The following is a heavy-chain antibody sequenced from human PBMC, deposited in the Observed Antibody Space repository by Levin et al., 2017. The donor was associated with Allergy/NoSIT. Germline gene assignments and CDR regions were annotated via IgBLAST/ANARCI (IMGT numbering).Heavy chain of an antibody. J-gene: IGHJ4*02. CDR2: IYLSGST. CDR3: ARVAGYSYGYYFDY. D-gene: IGHD5-18*01. V-gene: IGHV4-30-2*01. Sequence: PSETLSLTCAVSGGSISSGGYSWSWIRQPPGKGLEWIGNIYLSGSTYYNPSLKSRVTISVDRSKHQFSLNLSSVTAADTAVYYCARVAGYSYGYYFDYWGQGTLVTVSS. CDR1: GGSISSGGYS.